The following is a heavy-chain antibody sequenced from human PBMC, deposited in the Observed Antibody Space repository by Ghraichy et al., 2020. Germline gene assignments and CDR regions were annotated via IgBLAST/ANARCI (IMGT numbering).Heavy chain of an antibody. V-gene: IGHV1-58*01. CDR3: AAELYNDGCCHFDY. D-gene: IGHD3-10*01. CDR2: LVIGTGDT. J-gene: IGHJ4*02. CDR1: GFSFSSSA. Sequence: SVKVSCKASGFSFSSSAFQWVRQARGQRLEWVGWLVIGTGDTKLAENLRERVTITSDVSTGTVYMDLRSLTSEDTAVYYCAAELYNDGCCHFDYWGQGTLVTVS.